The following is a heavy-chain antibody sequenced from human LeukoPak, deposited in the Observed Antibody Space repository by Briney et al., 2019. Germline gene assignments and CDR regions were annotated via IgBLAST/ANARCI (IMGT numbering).Heavy chain of an antibody. Sequence: GGSLRLSCAASGFTFSSYGMHWVRQAPGKGLEWVAFIRYDGSNKYYADSVKGRFTISRDNSKNTLYLQMNSLRAEDTAVYYCAKDRVVFGGTSCPNYWGQGTLVTVSS. D-gene: IGHD2-2*01. CDR1: GFTFSSYG. CDR2: IRYDGSNK. J-gene: IGHJ4*02. V-gene: IGHV3-30*02. CDR3: AKDRVVFGGTSCPNY.